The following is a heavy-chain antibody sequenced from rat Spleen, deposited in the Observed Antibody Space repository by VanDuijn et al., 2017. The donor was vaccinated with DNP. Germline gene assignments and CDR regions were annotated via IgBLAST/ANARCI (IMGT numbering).Heavy chain of an antibody. CDR1: GFTFSNYD. Sequence: EVQLVESGGGLVQPGRSLKLSCAASGFTFSNYDMAWVRQAPARGLEWIASITADGGNTYYRDSVKGRFTISRDNAKSTLYLQMDSLRSEDTATYYCARGTYWGQGVMVTVSS. V-gene: IGHV5-25*01. CDR3: ARGTY. J-gene: IGHJ2*01. CDR2: ITADGGNT.